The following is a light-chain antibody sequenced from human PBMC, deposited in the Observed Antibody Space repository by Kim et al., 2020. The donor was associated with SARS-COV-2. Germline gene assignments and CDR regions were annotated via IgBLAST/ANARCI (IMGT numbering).Light chain of an antibody. CDR2: GAS. Sequence: DILMTQSPSSLSAFVGDRVTITCRASRAISNYVAWFLQKPGKAPESLFYGASTLHSGVPSRFSGSGSGTDFTLTISNLQPEDFATYYCHQYNLFPPTFGQGTKVDIK. CDR1: RAISNY. J-gene: IGKJ1*01. CDR3: HQYNLFPPT. V-gene: IGKV1-16*01.